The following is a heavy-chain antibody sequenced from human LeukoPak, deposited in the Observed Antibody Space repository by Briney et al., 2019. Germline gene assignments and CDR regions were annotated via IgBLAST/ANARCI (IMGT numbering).Heavy chain of an antibody. D-gene: IGHD3-22*01. V-gene: IGHV3-9*03. CDR2: ISWNSGSI. J-gene: IGHJ1*01. Sequence: QPGRSLRLSCAASGFPFDDYAMHWVRQAPGKGLEWVSGISWNSGSIGYADSVKGRFTISRDNAKNSLYLQMNSLRAEDMALYYCAIGRQSNYYDSSGYLSTPEYFQHWGQGTLVTVSS. CDR3: AIGRQSNYYDSSGYLSTPEYFQH. CDR1: GFPFDDYA.